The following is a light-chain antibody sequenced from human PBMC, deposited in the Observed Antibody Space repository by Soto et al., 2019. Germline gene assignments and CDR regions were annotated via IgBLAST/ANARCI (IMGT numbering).Light chain of an antibody. J-gene: IGLJ1*01. CDR2: EVS. CDR3: SSFAGSNILYV. CDR1: SNDVGGYNY. V-gene: IGLV2-8*01. Sequence: QSVLTQPPSASGSPGQSVTISCTGTSNDVGGYNYVSWYRQHPGKAPKLMIYEVSKRPSGVPDRFSGCKSGNTASLTVSGLQAEDEADYYCSSFAGSNILYVFGSGTKVTVL.